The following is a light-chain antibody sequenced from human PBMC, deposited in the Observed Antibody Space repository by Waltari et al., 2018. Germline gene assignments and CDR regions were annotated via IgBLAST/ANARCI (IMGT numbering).Light chain of an antibody. J-gene: IGKJ1*01. CDR3: QHHVRLPAT. CDR1: QSVNTY. V-gene: IGKV3-20*01. CDR2: GAY. Sequence: IVLTQSPGPLSLSPGERATLSCRARQSVNTYLAWYQQKPGQAPRLLIYGAYTRAAGIPDRFSGSGFGTDFSLTISRLEAEDFAVYYCQHHVRLPATFGQGTKVEIK.